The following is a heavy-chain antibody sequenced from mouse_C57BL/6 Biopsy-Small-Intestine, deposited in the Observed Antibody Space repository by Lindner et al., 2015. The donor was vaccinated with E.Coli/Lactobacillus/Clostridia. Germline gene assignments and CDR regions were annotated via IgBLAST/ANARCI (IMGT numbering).Heavy chain of an antibody. V-gene: IGHV1-85*01. CDR2: IYPRDGST. D-gene: IGHD1-1*01. CDR1: GYTFTSYD. Sequence: VQLQESGPELVKPGASVKLSCKASGYTFTSYDINWVKQRPGQGLEWIGWIYPRDGSTKYNEKFKGKATLTVDTSSSTAYMELHSLTSEDSAVYFSARRSHYYGSSYWYFDVWGTGTTVTVSS. J-gene: IGHJ1*03. CDR3: ARRSHYYGSSYWYFDV.